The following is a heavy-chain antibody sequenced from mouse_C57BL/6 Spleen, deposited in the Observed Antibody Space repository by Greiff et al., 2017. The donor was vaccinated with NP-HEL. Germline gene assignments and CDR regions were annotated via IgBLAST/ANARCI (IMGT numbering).Heavy chain of an antibody. D-gene: IGHD1-1*01. CDR2: IWSGGST. CDR3: AADYYGSSYGYLDV. J-gene: IGHJ1*03. CDR1: GFSLTSYG. Sequence: VQLQQSGPGLVQPSQSLSITCTVSGFSLTSYGVHWVRQSPGKGLEWLGVIWSGGSTDYNAAFISRLSISKDNSKSQVFFKMNSLQADDTAIYYCAADYYGSSYGYLDVWGTGTTVTVSS. V-gene: IGHV2-2*01.